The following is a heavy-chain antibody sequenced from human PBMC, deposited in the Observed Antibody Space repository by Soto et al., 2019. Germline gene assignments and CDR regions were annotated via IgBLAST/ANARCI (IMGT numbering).Heavy chain of an antibody. Sequence: PSETLSLTCTFSGGSISTYYWSWIRQPPGKGLEWIGYLYNSGNTNYNPSLKSRVTISIDTSKNQFSLKLSSVTAADTAVYYCAARGGIAVAGTGWWFDPWGQGTLVTVSS. V-gene: IGHV4-59*12. CDR3: AARGGIAVAGTGWWFDP. J-gene: IGHJ5*02. CDR2: LYNSGNT. D-gene: IGHD6-19*01. CDR1: GGSISTYY.